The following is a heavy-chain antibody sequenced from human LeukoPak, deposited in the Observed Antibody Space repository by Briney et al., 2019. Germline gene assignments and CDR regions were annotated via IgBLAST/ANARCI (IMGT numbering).Heavy chain of an antibody. V-gene: IGHV3-23*01. J-gene: IGHJ4*02. D-gene: IGHD4-17*01. Sequence: GGSLRLSCGASGFTFSSYGMSWVRQAPGKGLEWVSAISGSGGNTYYADSVKGRFTISRDNSKNTLYLQMNTLRAEDTAVYYCARATDYGDSISSLYYYFDLWGRGTLVSVSS. CDR1: GFTFSSYG. CDR3: ARATDYGDSISSLYYYFDL. CDR2: ISGSGGNT.